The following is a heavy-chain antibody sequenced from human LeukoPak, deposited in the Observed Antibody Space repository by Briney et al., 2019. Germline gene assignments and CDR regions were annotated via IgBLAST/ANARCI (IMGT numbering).Heavy chain of an antibody. V-gene: IGHV3-15*01. Sequence: VGRIKSKTDGGTTDYAAPVKGRFTISRDDSKNTLYLQMNSLKTEDTAVYYCTRLSGYRFDYWGQGTLVTVSS. D-gene: IGHD3-22*01. CDR2: IKSKTDGGTT. CDR3: TRLSGYRFDY. J-gene: IGHJ4*02.